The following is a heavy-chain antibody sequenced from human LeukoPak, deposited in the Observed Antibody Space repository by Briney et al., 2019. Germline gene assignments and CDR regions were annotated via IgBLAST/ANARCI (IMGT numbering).Heavy chain of an antibody. D-gene: IGHD5-24*01. CDR2: INHSGST. J-gene: IGHJ4*02. Sequence: SETLSLTCAVYGGSFSGYYWSWIRQPPGKGLEWIGEINHSGSTNYNPSLKSRVTISVDTSKNQFSLKLSSVTAADTAVYYCARGPSKRWPQGDFDYWGQGTLVTVSS. V-gene: IGHV4-34*01. CDR3: ARGPSKRWPQGDFDY. CDR1: GGSFSGYY.